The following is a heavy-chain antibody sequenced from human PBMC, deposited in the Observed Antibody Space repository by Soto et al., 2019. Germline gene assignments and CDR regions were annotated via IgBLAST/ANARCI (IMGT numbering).Heavy chain of an antibody. CDR2: IIPIFGTA. D-gene: IGHD4-17*01. Sequence: QVQLVQSGAEVKKPGSSVKVSCKASGGTFSSYAISWVRQAPGQGLEWMGGIIPIFGTANYAQKFQGRVTITADESTSTADMELSSLRSEDTAVYYCARVLRIDYGELDYYYGMDVWGQGTTVTVSS. J-gene: IGHJ6*02. V-gene: IGHV1-69*12. CDR3: ARVLRIDYGELDYYYGMDV. CDR1: GGTFSSYA.